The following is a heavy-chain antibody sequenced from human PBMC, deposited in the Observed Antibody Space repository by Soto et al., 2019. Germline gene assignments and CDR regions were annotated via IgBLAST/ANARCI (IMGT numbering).Heavy chain of an antibody. CDR2: INISGSA. D-gene: IGHD3-10*01. CDR1: GGTFSGYL. J-gene: IGHJ4*02. Sequence: SATLSLTYDVHGGTFSGYLWTWNRQPPGKGLEWIGHINISGSAYYNPSLKSRVTISVHTSKNQFSLKLSSVTAADTAVYFWARRQGLDIYAYYWGQGILVTV. V-gene: IGHV4-34*01. CDR3: ARRQGLDIYAYY.